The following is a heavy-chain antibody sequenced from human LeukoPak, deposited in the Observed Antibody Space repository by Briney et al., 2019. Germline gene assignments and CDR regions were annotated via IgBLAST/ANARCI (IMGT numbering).Heavy chain of an antibody. CDR2: INPNGGST. D-gene: IGHD6-13*01. J-gene: IGHJ2*01. Sequence: GASVKVSCKASGYTFTNYYIHWVRQAPGQGLEWVGLINPNGGSTGYAQRFQGRVTVTTDTSTSTVYMELNSLGSADTAVYYCARVYYSNSYDYWYFDLWGRGTLVTVSS. CDR3: ARVYYSNSYDYWYFDL. V-gene: IGHV1-46*01. CDR1: GYTFTNYY.